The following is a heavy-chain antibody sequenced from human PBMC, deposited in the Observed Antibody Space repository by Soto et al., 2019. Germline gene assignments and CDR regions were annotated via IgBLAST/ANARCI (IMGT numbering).Heavy chain of an antibody. V-gene: IGHV3-30-3*01. CDR1: GFTFSSYA. CDR2: ISYDGSNK. D-gene: IGHD5-18*01. Sequence: QVQLVESGGGVVQPGRSLRLSCAASGFTFSSYAMHWVRQAPGKGLEWVAVISYDGSNKYYADSVKGRFTISRDNSKNTLYLQMNSLRAEDTAVYYCARQPNSYGYGYFDYWCQGTLVTVSS. J-gene: IGHJ4*02. CDR3: ARQPNSYGYGYFDY.